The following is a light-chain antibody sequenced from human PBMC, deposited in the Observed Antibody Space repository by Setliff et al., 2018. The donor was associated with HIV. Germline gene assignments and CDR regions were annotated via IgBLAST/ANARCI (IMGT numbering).Light chain of an antibody. J-gene: IGLJ2*01. V-gene: IGLV2-23*02. CDR3: CSYAGSSDV. Sequence: ALTQPASVSGSPGQSITISCTGASSDVGSYNLVSWYQQHPGKAPKLMIYEVSKRPSGVSNRFSGSKSGNTASLTISGLQAEDEAHYYCCSYAGSSDVFGGGTKVTVL. CDR1: SSDVGSYNL. CDR2: EVS.